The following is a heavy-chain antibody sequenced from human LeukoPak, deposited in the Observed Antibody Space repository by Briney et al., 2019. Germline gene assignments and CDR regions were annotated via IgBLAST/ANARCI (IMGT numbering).Heavy chain of an antibody. CDR1: GYTFTGYY. CDR2: INPNSGGT. Sequence: GSVKVSCKASGYTFTGYYMHWVRQAPGQGLEWMGWINPNSGGTNYAQKFQGRVTITRDTSISTAYMELSRLKSDDTAVYYCARAASITIFDPWGQGTLVTVSS. D-gene: IGHD3-3*01. CDR3: ARAASITIFDP. V-gene: IGHV1-2*02. J-gene: IGHJ5*02.